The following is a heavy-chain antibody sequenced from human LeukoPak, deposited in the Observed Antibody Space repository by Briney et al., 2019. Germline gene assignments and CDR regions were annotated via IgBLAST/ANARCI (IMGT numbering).Heavy chain of an antibody. CDR2: IYHSGST. CDR1: GGSISSSNW. J-gene: IGHJ5*02. V-gene: IGHV4-4*02. CDR3: ARESGGIVGATRRDWFDP. D-gene: IGHD1-26*01. Sequence: SGTLSLTCAVSGGSISSSNWWSWVRQPPGKGLEWIGEIYHSGSTNYNPSLKSRVTISVDKSKNQFSLKLSSVTAADTAVYYCARESGGIVGATRRDWFDPWGQGTLVTVSS.